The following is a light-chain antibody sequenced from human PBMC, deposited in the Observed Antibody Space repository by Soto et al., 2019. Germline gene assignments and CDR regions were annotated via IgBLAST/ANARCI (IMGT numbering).Light chain of an antibody. CDR2: KAS. V-gene: IGKV1-5*03. CDR1: QSISTW. CDR3: QQLNSAPFT. Sequence: DIQMTQSPSTLSASVGDRVTITCRASQSISTWLAWYQQIPGKAPKLLIYKASRLESGVPSRFSGSGSGTDFTLTISSLQPEEFATYYCQQLNSAPFTFGGGTKVDIK. J-gene: IGKJ4*01.